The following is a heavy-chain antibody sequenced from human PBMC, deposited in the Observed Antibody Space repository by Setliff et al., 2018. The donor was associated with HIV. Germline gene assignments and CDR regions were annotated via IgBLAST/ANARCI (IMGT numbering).Heavy chain of an antibody. CDR1: GYSFTSYW. V-gene: IGHV5-51*01. J-gene: IGHJ6*02. Sequence: PGASLKISCKASGYSFTSYWNGWVRQMPGKGLEWMGIINPGDSDIRYSPSFRGQVTISVDKSINTAYLQWSSLKASDTAMYYCASSITVAGGRSFYYYAMDVWGQGTTVTVSS. CDR2: INPGDSDI. D-gene: IGHD1-20*01. CDR3: ASSITVAGGRSFYYYAMDV.